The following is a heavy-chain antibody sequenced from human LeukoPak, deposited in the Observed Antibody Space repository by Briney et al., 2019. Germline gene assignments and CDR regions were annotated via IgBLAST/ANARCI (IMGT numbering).Heavy chain of an antibody. CDR2: ISGSGGST. CDR1: GFTFSSYA. Sequence: GGSLRLSCAASGFTFSSYAMSWVRQAPGKGLEWVSAISGSGGSTYYADSVKGRFTISRDNSKNTLYLQMNSLRAEDTAVYYCAKVARGPYYYDSSGYYLVLPNDYWGQGTLVTVSS. J-gene: IGHJ4*02. CDR3: AKVARGPYYYDSSGYYLVLPNDY. D-gene: IGHD3-22*01. V-gene: IGHV3-23*01.